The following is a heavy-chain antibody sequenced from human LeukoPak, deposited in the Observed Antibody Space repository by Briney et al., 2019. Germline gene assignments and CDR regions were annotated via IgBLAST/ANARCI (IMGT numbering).Heavy chain of an antibody. CDR1: GGTFSSYA. Sequence: ASVKVSCKASGGTFSSYAISWVRQAPGQGLEWMGRIIPILGIANYAQKFQGRVTITADKSTSTAYMELSSLRSEDTAVYYCARDRIAVAGRQGMDVWGQGTTVTVSS. V-gene: IGHV1-69*04. CDR3: ARDRIAVAGRQGMDV. CDR2: IIPILGIA. D-gene: IGHD6-19*01. J-gene: IGHJ6*02.